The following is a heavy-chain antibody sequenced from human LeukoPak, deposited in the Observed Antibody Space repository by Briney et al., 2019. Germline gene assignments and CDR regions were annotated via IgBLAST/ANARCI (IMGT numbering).Heavy chain of an antibody. CDR3: ARGGIRRFGLVPDWFDL. V-gene: IGHV3-23*01. D-gene: IGHD3/OR15-3a*01. CDR1: GFTSSNYP. CDR2: FGNGGGI. J-gene: IGHJ5*02. Sequence: GGSLKLSCAASGFTSSNYPMSWVRQAPGKGLEWVSSFGNGGGIHYADSVKGRFTISRDISKNTLYLQMTSLTAEDRAVYYCARGGIRRFGLVPDWFDLWGQGTLVTVSS.